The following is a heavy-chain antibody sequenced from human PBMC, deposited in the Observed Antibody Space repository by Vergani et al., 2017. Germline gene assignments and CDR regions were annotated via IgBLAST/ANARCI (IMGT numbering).Heavy chain of an antibody. CDR1: GFTFSDYY. CDR2: ISSSSSYT. D-gene: IGHD3-22*01. Sequence: QVQLVESGGGLVKPGGSLRLSCAASGFTFSDYYMSWIRQAPGKGLEWVSYISSSSSYTNYADSVKGRFTISRDNAKNSLYLQMNSLRAEDTAVYYCAKDGSGYAYYFDYWGQGTLVTVSS. J-gene: IGHJ4*02. V-gene: IGHV3-11*06. CDR3: AKDGSGYAYYFDY.